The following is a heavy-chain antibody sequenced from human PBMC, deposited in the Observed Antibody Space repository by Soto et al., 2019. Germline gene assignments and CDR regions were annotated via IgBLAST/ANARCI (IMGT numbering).Heavy chain of an antibody. J-gene: IGHJ6*02. CDR1: GYSFTDYH. V-gene: IGHV1-2*04. Sequence: ASVKVSCKASGYSFTDYHIHWVRQAPGQGLEWLGRINPKSGGTSTAQKFQGWVTMTTDTSVSTASMELTRLTSDDTAIYYCARGDSTDCSNGVCSFFYNHDMDVWGQGATVTVSS. CDR3: ARGDSTDCSNGVCSFFYNHDMDV. CDR2: INPKSGGT. D-gene: IGHD2-8*01.